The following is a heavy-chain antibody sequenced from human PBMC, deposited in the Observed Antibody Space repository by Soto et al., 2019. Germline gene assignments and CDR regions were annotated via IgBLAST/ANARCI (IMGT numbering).Heavy chain of an antibody. CDR1: GYTFTSYG. CDR3: AMGAAAGRRKNWFDP. J-gene: IGHJ5*02. V-gene: IGHV1-18*01. CDR2: ISAYNGNT. Sequence: ASVKVSCKASGYTFTSYGISWVRQAPGQGLEWMGWISAYNGNTNYAQKPQGRVTMTTDTSTSTAYMELRSLRSDDTAVYYCAMGAAAGRRKNWFDPWGQGTLVTVSS. D-gene: IGHD6-13*01.